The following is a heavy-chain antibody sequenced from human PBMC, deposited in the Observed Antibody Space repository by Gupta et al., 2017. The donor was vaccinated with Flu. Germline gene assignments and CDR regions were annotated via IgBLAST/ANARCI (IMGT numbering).Heavy chain of an antibody. CDR1: GFTFSSYS. Sequence: EVQLVESGGGLVQPGGSLRLSCAASGFTFSSYSMNWVRQAPGKGLEWVSYISSSSSTIYYADSVKGRFTISRDNAKNSLYLQMNSLRDEDTAVYYCARDEKLGPAAIVIDYWGQGTLVTVSS. CDR3: ARDEKLGPAAIVIDY. V-gene: IGHV3-48*02. D-gene: IGHD2-2*01. CDR2: ISSSSSTI. J-gene: IGHJ4*02.